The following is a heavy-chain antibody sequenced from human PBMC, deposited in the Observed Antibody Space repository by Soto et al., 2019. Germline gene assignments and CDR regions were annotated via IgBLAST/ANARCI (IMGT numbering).Heavy chain of an antibody. CDR2: IYHSGST. D-gene: IGHD3-3*01. V-gene: IGHV4-30-2*01. Sequence: PSETLSLTCAVSGGSISSGGYSWSWIRQPPGKGLEWIGYIYHSGSTYYNPSLKSRVTISVDRSKNQFSLKLSSVTAADTAVYYCARDMEWPGGMDVWGQGTTVTVSS. CDR1: GGSISSGGYS. J-gene: IGHJ6*02. CDR3: ARDMEWPGGMDV.